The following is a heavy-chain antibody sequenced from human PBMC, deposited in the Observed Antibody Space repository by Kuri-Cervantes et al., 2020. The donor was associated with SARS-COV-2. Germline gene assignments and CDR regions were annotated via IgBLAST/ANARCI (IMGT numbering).Heavy chain of an antibody. CDR1: GGSISSSSYY. CDR2: IYYSGST. Sequence: SETLSLTCTVSGGSISSSSYYWGWIRQPPGKGLEWIGSIYYSGSTYYNPSLKSRVTISVDTSKNQFSLRLSSVTAADTAVYFCARQVARTYDFWSGFSHGWDYWGQGTLVT. J-gene: IGHJ4*02. D-gene: IGHD3-3*01. V-gene: IGHV4-39*01. CDR3: ARQVARTYDFWSGFSHGWDY.